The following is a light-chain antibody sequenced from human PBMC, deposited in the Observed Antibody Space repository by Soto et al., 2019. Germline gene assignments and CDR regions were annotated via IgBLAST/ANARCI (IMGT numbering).Light chain of an antibody. CDR1: QGISNY. V-gene: IGKV1-27*01. Sequence: DIQMTQSPSSLSASVGDRVTITCRASQGISNYLAWYQQKPGKVPKLLIYAASTLQSWVPSRFSGSGSETDFTLTISSLQPEDVATYYCQKYNSAPTWTFGQGTKVEIK. J-gene: IGKJ1*01. CDR3: QKYNSAPTWT. CDR2: AAS.